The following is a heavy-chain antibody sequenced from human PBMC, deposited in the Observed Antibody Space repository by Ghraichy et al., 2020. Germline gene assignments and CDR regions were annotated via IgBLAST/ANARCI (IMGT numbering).Heavy chain of an antibody. CDR1: GGTFSSYG. D-gene: IGHD5-24*01. Sequence: SVKVSCKASGGTFSSYGISWVRQAPGQGLEWMGGIIPIFDTTNYAQKFQGRVTITADKSTSTAYMELSSLRSEDTAVYYCAREGGMATTTKSKYYFDYWGQGTLVTVSS. J-gene: IGHJ4*02. CDR2: IIPIFDTT. CDR3: AREGGMATTTKSKYYFDY. V-gene: IGHV1-69*06.